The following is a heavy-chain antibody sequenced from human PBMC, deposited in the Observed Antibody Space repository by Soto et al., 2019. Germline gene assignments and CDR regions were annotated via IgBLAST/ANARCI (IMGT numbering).Heavy chain of an antibody. J-gene: IGHJ6*02. D-gene: IGHD6-6*01. Sequence: ASVKVSCQGSGYTFTRYYMNLGGQAPGQALLWMGWSNPNSGGTNYAQKFQGWVTMTRDTSISTAYMELSRLRSDDTAVYYCATTRIAARPNYYYGMDVWGQGTTVTVSS. V-gene: IGHV1-2*04. CDR3: ATTRIAARPNYYYGMDV. CDR2: SNPNSGGT. CDR1: GYTFTRYY.